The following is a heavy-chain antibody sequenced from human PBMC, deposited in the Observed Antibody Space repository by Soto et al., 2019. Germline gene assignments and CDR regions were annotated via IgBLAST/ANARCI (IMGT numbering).Heavy chain of an antibody. CDR3: GKSPDFYYYGMDV. CDR2: ISGSGANT. CDR1: GFTFSGYA. J-gene: IGHJ6*02. V-gene: IGHV3-23*01. Sequence: EVQVLESGGGLVQPGGSQRLSCAASGFTFSGYAMTWVRQAPGKGLEWVSSISGSGANTYYADSVKGRFIISRDNSKNTVSLQMNSLRADDTAVYYCGKSPDFYYYGMDVWGQVTTVTVSS.